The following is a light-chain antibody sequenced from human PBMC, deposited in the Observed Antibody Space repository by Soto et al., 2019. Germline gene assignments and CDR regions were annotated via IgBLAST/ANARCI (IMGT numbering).Light chain of an antibody. J-gene: IGKJ1*01. V-gene: IGKV3-15*01. CDR3: QQYKHWLPWR. Sequence: EVAIAESPAARFVSPGGGASTPCRASQSISINLAWYQQKLGQAPRLLIYGASTRATDIPTRFSGSGSGTEFTLTIRSLQSEDFAVYYCQQYKHWLPWRFVQGTKVDIK. CDR1: QSISIN. CDR2: GAS.